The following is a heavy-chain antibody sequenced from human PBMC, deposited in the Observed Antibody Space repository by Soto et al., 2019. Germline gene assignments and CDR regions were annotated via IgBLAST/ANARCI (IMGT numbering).Heavy chain of an antibody. CDR2: ISFDGSNK. CDR3: AKDQSYWLTPLGTDY. CDR1: GFIFSRYG. D-gene: IGHD2-8*02. Sequence: QVQLVESGGGVVQPGRSLRLSCAASGFIFSRYGMHWVRQAPGKGLEWVAVISFDGSNKNYAESVKDRFTISRDNFKNTLFLQMDSLRSEDTAVYYCAKDQSYWLTPLGTDYWGQGTLVTVSS. V-gene: IGHV3-30*18. J-gene: IGHJ4*02.